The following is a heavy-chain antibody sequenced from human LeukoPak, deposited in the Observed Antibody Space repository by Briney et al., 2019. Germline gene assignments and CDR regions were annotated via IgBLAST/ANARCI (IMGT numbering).Heavy chain of an antibody. Sequence: ASVKVSCKASGYTFTSYGISWVRQAPGQGLEWMGWISGYNGNTNYAQKLQGRVNMTTDTSTSTVYMELRRLRSDDTAVYYCAREEVRRAVAGYFDNWGQGTLVTVSS. V-gene: IGHV1-18*01. CDR2: ISGYNGNT. J-gene: IGHJ4*02. D-gene: IGHD6-19*01. CDR1: GYTFTSYG. CDR3: AREEVRRAVAGYFDN.